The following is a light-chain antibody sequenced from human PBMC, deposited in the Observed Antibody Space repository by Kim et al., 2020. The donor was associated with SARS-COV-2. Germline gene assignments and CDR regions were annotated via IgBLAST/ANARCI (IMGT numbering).Light chain of an antibody. CDR2: RNN. Sequence: QSVLTQPPSASETPGQRVTLSCSGSSSNIGTNYVYWYQHLSGTAPKLVIYRNNRRPSGVPDRFSGSKSGTSASLAISGLRSEDEADYYCAAWDDSLSGVVFGGGTKLTVL. J-gene: IGLJ2*01. CDR1: SSNIGTNY. CDR3: AAWDDSLSGVV. V-gene: IGLV1-47*01.